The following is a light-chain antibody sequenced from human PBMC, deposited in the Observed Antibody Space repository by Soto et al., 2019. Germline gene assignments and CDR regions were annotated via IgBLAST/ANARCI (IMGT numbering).Light chain of an antibody. Sequence: DIQMTQSPSTLSASVGDRVTITCRASQSISVWLAWYQQKAGKAPNLLIYKASRLESGVSSRFSGSGSETEFTLTISGLHPGDSATYYCQHYNSYSPTFGQGTKVEVK. J-gene: IGKJ1*01. CDR3: QHYNSYSPT. CDR2: KAS. V-gene: IGKV1-5*03. CDR1: QSISVW.